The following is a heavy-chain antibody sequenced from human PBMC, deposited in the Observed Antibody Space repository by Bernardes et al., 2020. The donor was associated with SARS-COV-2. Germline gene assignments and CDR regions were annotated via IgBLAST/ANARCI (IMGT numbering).Heavy chain of an antibody. CDR2: IRSKAYGGTT. CDR3: TRGAYIVATTSFDY. CDR1: GFTFGDYA. D-gene: IGHD5-12*01. V-gene: IGHV3-49*03. J-gene: IGHJ4*02. Sequence: GGSLRLSCTASGFTFGDYAMSWFRQAPGKGLEWVGFIRSKAYGGTTEYAASVKGRFTISRDDSKSIAYLQMNSLKTEDTAVYYCTRGAYIVATTSFDYWGQGTLVTVSS.